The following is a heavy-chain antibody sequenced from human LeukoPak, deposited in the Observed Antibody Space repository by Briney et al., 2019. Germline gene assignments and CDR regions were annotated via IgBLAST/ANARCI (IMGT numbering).Heavy chain of an antibody. J-gene: IGHJ2*01. CDR1: GGSISRSSYY. CDR2: IHYSGII. V-gene: IGHV4-39*01. CDR3: ARHQEVDFDL. Sequence: SETLSLTCTVSGGSISRSSYYWGCIRQPPGKRLEWIGSIHYSGIIYYNPSLKSRATISVDTSKNHFSLKLSSVTAADTAVYYCARHQEVDFDLWGRGTLVTVSS.